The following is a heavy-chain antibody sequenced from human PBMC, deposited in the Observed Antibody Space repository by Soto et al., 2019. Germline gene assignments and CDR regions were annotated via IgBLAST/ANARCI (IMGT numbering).Heavy chain of an antibody. CDR1: GFTFSSYS. V-gene: IGHV3-21*01. Sequence: GGSLRLSCAASGFTFSSYSMNWVRQAPGKGLEWVSSISSSSYIYYADSVKGRFTISRDNAKNSLYLQMNSLRAEDTAVYYCARDLAGIAAAGTPTYYYYYGMDVWGQGTTVTVSS. D-gene: IGHD6-13*01. CDR3: ARDLAGIAAAGTPTYYYYYGMDV. CDR2: ISSSSYI. J-gene: IGHJ6*02.